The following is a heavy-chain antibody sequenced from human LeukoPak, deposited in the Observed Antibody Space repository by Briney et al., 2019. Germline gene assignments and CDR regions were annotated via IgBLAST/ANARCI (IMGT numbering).Heavy chain of an antibody. D-gene: IGHD3-22*01. CDR3: ARGIDTAMVTWEKDYYDSSGYHYFDY. CDR1: GFTFSSYS. Sequence: GGSLRLSCEASGFTFSSYSMNWVRQAPGKGLEWVSYISSSSSSIYYADSVKGRFTISRDNAKNSLYLQMNSLRAEDTAVYYCARGIDTAMVTWEKDYYDSSGYHYFDYWGQGTLVTVSS. J-gene: IGHJ4*02. CDR2: ISSSSSSI. V-gene: IGHV3-48*01.